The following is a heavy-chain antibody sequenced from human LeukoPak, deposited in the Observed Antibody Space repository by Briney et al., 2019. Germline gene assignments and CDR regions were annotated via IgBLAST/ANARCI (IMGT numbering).Heavy chain of an antibody. CDR2: INHSGST. V-gene: IGHV4-34*01. Sequence: KASETLSLTCAVYGGSFSGYYWSWIRQPPGKGLEWIGEINHSGSTNYNPSLKSRVTISVDTSKNQFSLKLSSVTAADTAVYYCASGSIVAVPAAPGDYYYYGMDVWGQGTTVTVSS. CDR1: GGSFSGYY. J-gene: IGHJ6*02. D-gene: IGHD2-2*01. CDR3: ASGSIVAVPAAPGDYYYYGMDV.